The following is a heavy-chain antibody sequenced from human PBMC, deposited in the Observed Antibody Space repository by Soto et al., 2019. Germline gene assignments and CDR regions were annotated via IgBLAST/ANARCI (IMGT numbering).Heavy chain of an antibody. CDR2: INVGNGNT. V-gene: IGHV1-3*01. CDR1: GYTFTSYN. D-gene: IGHD3-22*01. J-gene: IGHJ4*02. CDR3: ATPQDYDDCLDY. Sequence: ASVKVSCKTPGYTFTSYNIHWVRQAPGQRLEWMGWINVGNGNTRYSQKFQGRLTLTRDTPGNTAYLELNSLISEDTAVYYCATPQDYDDCLDYWGQGTLVTVSS.